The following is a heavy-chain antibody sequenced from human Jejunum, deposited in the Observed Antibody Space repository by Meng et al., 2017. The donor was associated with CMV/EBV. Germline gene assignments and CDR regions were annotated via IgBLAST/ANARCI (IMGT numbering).Heavy chain of an antibody. J-gene: IGHJ3*02. CDR3: ASSMQFDMDAFDM. CDR2: IWYDGSRK. CDR1: GFTFSSYG. Sequence: ASGFTFSSYGMHWIRQAPGKGLEWVAVIWYDGSRKYYADSVKGRFTVSRDNSLDTLYLQMNSLRAEDTAVYYCASSMQFDMDAFDMWGQGTMVTVSS. V-gene: IGHV3-33*01. D-gene: IGHD2-15*01.